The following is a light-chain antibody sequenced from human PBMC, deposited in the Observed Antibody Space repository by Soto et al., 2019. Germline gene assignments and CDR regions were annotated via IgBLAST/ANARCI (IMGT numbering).Light chain of an antibody. CDR2: GSF. V-gene: IGKV3-15*01. J-gene: IGKJ5*01. CDR1: QSVDNN. Sequence: EVVMTQAPVPLSASPGASSTLSCRASQSVDNNVAWYQQEPRQAPTLXXVGSFARATGIPARFSGSGSGSEFTLPISGLQSEDFAAYYCQQYNDRPPITFGQGTRLEIK. CDR3: QQYNDRPPIT.